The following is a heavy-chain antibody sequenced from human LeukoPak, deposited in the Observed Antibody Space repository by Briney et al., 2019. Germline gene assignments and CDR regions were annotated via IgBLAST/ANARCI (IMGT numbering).Heavy chain of an antibody. J-gene: IGHJ4*02. V-gene: IGHV3-7*01. CDR3: AREGYTSKGYFDY. CDR1: GFTFSNFW. CDR2: IKQDESEK. D-gene: IGHD6-13*01. Sequence: GGSLRLSCAASGFTFSNFWMTWVRQAPGKGLEWVANIKQDESEKYYVDSVKGRFTISRDNAKKSLYLQMNSLRAEDTALYYCAREGYTSKGYFDYWGQGTLVTVSS.